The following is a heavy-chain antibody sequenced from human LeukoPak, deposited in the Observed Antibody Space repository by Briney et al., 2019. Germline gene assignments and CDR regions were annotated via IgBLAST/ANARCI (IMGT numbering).Heavy chain of an antibody. CDR3: ARLITMIVDY. D-gene: IGHD3-22*01. J-gene: IGHJ4*02. CDR1: GFTFSDYV. V-gene: IGHV3-23*01. Sequence: GGSLRHSCPVSGFTFSDYVMTWVRQAPGKGLEWVSSIFAGGGAALYADSVRGRFTIFRDDSKSTLFLQMHSLRAEDTAVYYCARLITMIVDYWGQGTLVTVSS. CDR2: IFAGGGAA.